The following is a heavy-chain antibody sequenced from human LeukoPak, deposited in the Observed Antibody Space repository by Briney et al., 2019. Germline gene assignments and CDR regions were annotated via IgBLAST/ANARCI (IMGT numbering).Heavy chain of an antibody. J-gene: IGHJ5*02. CDR3: ARDEYNWFDP. V-gene: IGHV4-59*01. CDR1: GGSISSYY. CDR2: IYYSGST. Sequence: PSETLSLTCTVSGGSISSYYWSWIRQPPGKGLEWIGYIYYSGSTNYNPSLKSRVTISVDTSKNQFSLKLSSVTAVDTAVYYCARDEYNWFDPWGQGTLVTVSS.